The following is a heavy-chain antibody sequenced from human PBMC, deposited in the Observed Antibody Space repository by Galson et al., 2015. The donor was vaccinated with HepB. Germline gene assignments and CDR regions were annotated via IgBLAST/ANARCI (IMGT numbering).Heavy chain of an antibody. Sequence: AISGDSVSSKTAAWNWSRQSPSRGLEWLGRTYERRKWYNDYAVSAKNRIAINPDTSKNQFSLQLSSVTPEDTAVYYCARNRVHKDFWSGYWDHHHYGMDVWGQGTTVAVSS. CDR3: ARNRVHKDFWSGYWDHHHYGMDV. D-gene: IGHD3-3*01. CDR2: TYERRKWYN. CDR1: GDSVSSKTAA. V-gene: IGHV6-1*01. J-gene: IGHJ6*02.